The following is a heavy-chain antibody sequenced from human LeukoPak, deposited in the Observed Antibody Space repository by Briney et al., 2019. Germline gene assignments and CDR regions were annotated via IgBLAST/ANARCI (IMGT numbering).Heavy chain of an antibody. CDR3: ARGPRDIVVVPAAMKAYYFDY. CDR1: GFTFSSYA. CDR2: ISYDGSNK. Sequence: QPGRSLRLSCAASGFTFSSYAMHWVRQAPGKGLEWVAVISYDGSNKYYADSVKGRFTISRDNSKNTLYLQMNSLRAEDTAVYYCARGPRDIVVVPAAMKAYYFDYWGQGTLVTVSP. J-gene: IGHJ4*02. D-gene: IGHD2-2*01. V-gene: IGHV3-30-3*01.